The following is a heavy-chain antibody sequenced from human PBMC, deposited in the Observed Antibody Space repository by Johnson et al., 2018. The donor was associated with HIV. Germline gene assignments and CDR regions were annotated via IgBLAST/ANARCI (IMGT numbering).Heavy chain of an antibody. CDR2: LSYDGSNK. CDR3: ARPPPWFVEGIGAFDI. D-gene: IGHD3-10*01. CDR1: GFTFSSYG. J-gene: IGHJ3*02. Sequence: QVQLVESGGGVVQPGRSLRLSCAASGFTFSSYGMHWVRQAPGKGLEWVAVLSYDGSNKYYADSVKGRFTISRDNAKNSLYLQMNSLRAEDTAVYYCARPPPWFVEGIGAFDIWGQGTMVTVSS. V-gene: IGHV3-30*03.